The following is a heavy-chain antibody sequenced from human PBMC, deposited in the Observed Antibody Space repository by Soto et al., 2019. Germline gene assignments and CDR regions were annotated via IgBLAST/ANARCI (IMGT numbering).Heavy chain of an antibody. D-gene: IGHD4-4*01. J-gene: IGHJ6*02. CDR2: INTNSGGT. CDR3: ASAKAGLDSNSYKRYYGMDV. CDR1: GYTFTGYY. Sequence: QVQLVQSGAEVKKPGASVKVSCKASGYTFTGYYMHWVRQAPGQGLEWMGWINTNSGGTNYAQKFQGWVTMTRDTSIRTAYMELSRLRSDDTAVYYCASAKAGLDSNSYKRYYGMDVWGQGTTVTVSS. V-gene: IGHV1-2*04.